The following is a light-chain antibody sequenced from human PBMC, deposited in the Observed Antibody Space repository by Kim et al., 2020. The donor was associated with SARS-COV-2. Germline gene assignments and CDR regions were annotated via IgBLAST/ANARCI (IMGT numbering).Light chain of an antibody. CDR1: TSNTGGGYD. J-gene: IGLJ3*02. CDR2: GNI. Sequence: GQMGAISGPRSTSNTGGGYDVHWFRQLPRATPKRLVYGNINRPSGVPDRFSGSKSGTSTSLATTGLQAEDEADYYCQSYDSSLRGVFGGGTQLIVL. CDR3: QSYDSSLRGV. V-gene: IGLV1-40*01.